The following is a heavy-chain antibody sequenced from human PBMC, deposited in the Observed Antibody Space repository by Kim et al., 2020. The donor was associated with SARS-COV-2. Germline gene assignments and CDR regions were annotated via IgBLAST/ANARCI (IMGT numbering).Heavy chain of an antibody. CDR1: GGSISSYY. J-gene: IGHJ4*02. Sequence: SETLSLTCTVSGGSISSYYWSWIRQPPGKGLEWIGYIYYSGSTNYNPPLKSRVTISVDTSKNQFSLKLSSVTAADTAVYYCARVRGSITIFGVVIHEFDYWGQGTLVTVSS. D-gene: IGHD3-3*01. CDR2: IYYSGST. CDR3: ARVRGSITIFGVVIHEFDY. V-gene: IGHV4-59*13.